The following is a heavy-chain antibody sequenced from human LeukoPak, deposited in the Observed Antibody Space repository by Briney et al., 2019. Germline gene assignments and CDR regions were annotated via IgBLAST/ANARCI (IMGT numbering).Heavy chain of an antibody. CDR2: INHSGST. J-gene: IGHJ4*02. V-gene: IGHV4-34*01. CDR3: ARGRRDGYYFDY. CDR1: GFTFSSYA. Sequence: GSLRLSCAASGFTFSSYAMSWIRQPPGKGLEWIGEINHSGSTNYNPSLKSRVTISVDTSKNQFSPKLSSVTAADTAVYYCARGRRDGYYFDYWGQGTLVTVSS. D-gene: IGHD5-24*01.